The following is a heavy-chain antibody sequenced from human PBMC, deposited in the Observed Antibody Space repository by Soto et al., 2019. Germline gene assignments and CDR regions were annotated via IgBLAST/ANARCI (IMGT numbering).Heavy chain of an antibody. V-gene: IGHV3-23*01. CDR2: ISGSGGSA. CDR3: AKGLYSSSSIFDY. J-gene: IGHJ4*02. CDR1: GFTFSSYA. Sequence: EVQLLESGGGLVQPGGSLRLSCAASGFTFSSYAMSWVRQAPGKGLEWVSAISGSGGSAYYADSVKGRFTISRDNSKNTLYLQMNSLRAEDTAVYYCAKGLYSSSSIFDYWGQGTLVTVSS. D-gene: IGHD6-6*01.